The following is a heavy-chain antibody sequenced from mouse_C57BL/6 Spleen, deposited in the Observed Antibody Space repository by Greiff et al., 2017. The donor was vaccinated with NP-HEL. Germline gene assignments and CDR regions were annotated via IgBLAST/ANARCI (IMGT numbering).Heavy chain of an antibody. J-gene: IGHJ4*01. CDR3: ARRDYGSSAYYAMDY. Sequence: EVQRVESGGDLVKPGGSLKLSCAASGFTFSSYGMSWVRQTPDKRLEWVATISSGGSYTYYPDSVKGRFTISRDNAKNTLYLQMSSLKSEDTAMYYCARRDYGSSAYYAMDYWGQGTSVTVSS. V-gene: IGHV5-6*01. D-gene: IGHD1-1*01. CDR2: ISSGGSYT. CDR1: GFTFSSYG.